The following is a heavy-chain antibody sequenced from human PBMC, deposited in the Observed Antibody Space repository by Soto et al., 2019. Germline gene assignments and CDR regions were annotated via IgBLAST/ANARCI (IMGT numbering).Heavy chain of an antibody. CDR2: INAGNGNT. CDR1: EYTFTSYA. D-gene: IGHD4-4*01. CDR3: ARELQGLYYFDY. V-gene: IGHV1-3*01. J-gene: IGHJ4*01. Sequence: ASVKVSCNASEYTFTSYAMHWVRQAPGQSLEWMGWINAGNGNTKYSQKFQGRVTITRDTSASTAYMELSSLRSEDTAVYYCARELQGLYYFDYWGLGTLVTVSS.